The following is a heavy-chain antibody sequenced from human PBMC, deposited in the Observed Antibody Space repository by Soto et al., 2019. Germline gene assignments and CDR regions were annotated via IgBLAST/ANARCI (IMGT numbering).Heavy chain of an antibody. CDR1: GFTFSNYW. V-gene: IGHV3-74*01. Sequence: EVQLVESGGGLVQPGGSVRLSCAGSGFTFSNYWMHWVRQAPGKGLEWVSRIDHDGPTDYADSVRGRFTISRDNAENTLYLQMNSLRPEDTAVYYCVRDSHGDYWGQRTLVTVSS. CDR2: IDHDGPT. CDR3: VRDSHGDY. J-gene: IGHJ4*02.